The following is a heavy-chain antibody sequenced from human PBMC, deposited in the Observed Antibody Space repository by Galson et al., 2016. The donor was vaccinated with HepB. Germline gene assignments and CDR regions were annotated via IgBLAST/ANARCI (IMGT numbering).Heavy chain of an antibody. CDR3: ARDINWGLDY. D-gene: IGHD7-27*01. V-gene: IGHV3-48*02. CDR2: INHDSSAM. Sequence: SLRLSCAASGFTFSAYPMNWVRQAPGKGLEWVSHINHDSSAMNYALSMKDRFTISRDNATNLLFLQMDSLSDEDTAVYYCARDINWGLDYWGQGLLVTVSS. J-gene: IGHJ4*02. CDR1: GFTFSAYP.